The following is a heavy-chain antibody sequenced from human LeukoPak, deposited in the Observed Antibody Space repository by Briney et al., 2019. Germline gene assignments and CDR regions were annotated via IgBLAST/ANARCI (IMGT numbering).Heavy chain of an antibody. CDR1: GFAFSNHG. CDR2: IWYDGSYK. J-gene: IGHJ3*02. Sequence: PGRSLRLSCSASGFAFSNHGVHWVRQAPGKGLEWVAVIWYDGSYKYYADSVKGRFTISRDNSKNTLYLQMNSLRAEDTAVYYCAREYFYDSSGYSDAFDIWGQGTMVTVSS. V-gene: IGHV3-33*01. CDR3: AREYFYDSSGYSDAFDI. D-gene: IGHD3-22*01.